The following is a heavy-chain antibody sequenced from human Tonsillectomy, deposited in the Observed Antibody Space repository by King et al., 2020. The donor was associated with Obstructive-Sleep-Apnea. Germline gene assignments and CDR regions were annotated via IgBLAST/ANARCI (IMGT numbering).Heavy chain of an antibody. CDR3: AIEDQELARLPDGMDV. CDR1: GHTLSELS. V-gene: IGHV1-24*01. CDR2: FDPEDGET. D-gene: IGHD1-7*01. Sequence: QLVQSGAEVKKPGASVKVSCKVSGHTLSELSMHWVRQAPGKGLEWMGGFDPEDGETIYTQKLQGRVTMTEDTSTDTAYMELSNLRSEDTAVSYCAIEDQELARLPDGMDVWGQGNTVTGTS. J-gene: IGHJ6*02.